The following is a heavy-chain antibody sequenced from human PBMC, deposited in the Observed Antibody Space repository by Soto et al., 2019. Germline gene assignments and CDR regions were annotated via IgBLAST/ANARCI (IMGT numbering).Heavy chain of an antibody. CDR3: VKALTTVEKHSDI. Sequence: GGSLRLSCSASGFTFSSYAMHWVRQAPGKGLEYVSAISSNGGSTYYADSVKGRFTISRDNSKNTLYLQMSSLRAEDTAVYYCVKALTTVEKHSDIWGQGTLVTVSS. V-gene: IGHV3-64D*08. CDR1: GFTFSSYA. J-gene: IGHJ4*02. CDR2: ISSNGGST. D-gene: IGHD4-17*01.